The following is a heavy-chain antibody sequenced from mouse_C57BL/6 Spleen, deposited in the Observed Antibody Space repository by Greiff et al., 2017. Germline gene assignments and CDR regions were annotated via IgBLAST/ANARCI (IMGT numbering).Heavy chain of an antibody. CDR3: ARKAMDY. V-gene: IGHV1-81*01. Sequence: QVQLQQSGAELARPGASVKLSCKASGYTFTSYGISWVKQRTGQGLEWIGEFYPRSGNIYYNEKFKGKATLTADKSSSTAYMELRSLTSEDSAVFFCARKAMDYWGQGTTVTVSS. CDR2: FYPRSGNI. J-gene: IGHJ4*01. CDR1: GYTFTSYG.